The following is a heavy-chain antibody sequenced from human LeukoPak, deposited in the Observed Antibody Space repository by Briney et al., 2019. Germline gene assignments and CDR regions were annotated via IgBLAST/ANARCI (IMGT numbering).Heavy chain of an antibody. CDR1: GYTLTGHY. J-gene: IGHJ4*02. V-gene: IGHV1-2*02. Sequence: ASVKVSCKASGYTLTGHYLHWVRQAPGQGLEWMGWINPNTGATTYAQRFQGRVTMTRDTSISTAYMELSRLRSDDTAVYYCARSEEWELYFDYWGQGTLVTVSS. CDR2: INPNTGAT. D-gene: IGHD1-26*01. CDR3: ARSEEWELYFDY.